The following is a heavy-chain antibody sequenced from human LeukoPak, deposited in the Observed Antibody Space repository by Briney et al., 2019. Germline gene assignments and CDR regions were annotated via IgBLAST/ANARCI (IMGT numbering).Heavy chain of an antibody. CDR3: ARESRGGKLEAVHI. CDR1: GYTFTSYD. J-gene: IGHJ3*02. Sequence: ASVTVSCTASGYTFTSYDFNWVRQATGQGLEWMGWMHPNSGNTGYAKKFQGRVTMTRNTSISTVYMELSSQGSEDTGVYYCARESRGGKLEAVHIWGQGKTGTGSS. V-gene: IGHV1-8*01. CDR2: MHPNSGNT. D-gene: IGHD1-1*01.